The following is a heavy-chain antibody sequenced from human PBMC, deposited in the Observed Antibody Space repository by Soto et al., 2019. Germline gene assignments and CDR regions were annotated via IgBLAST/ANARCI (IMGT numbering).Heavy chain of an antibody. Sequence: SETVCLTCTASGGSMSSGGYYWSWIRQHPGKGVEWIVYIYYSGSTYYNPSLKSPVTLSVDTSKNQFSLKLSSVTAADTAVYYCARARAGAFDSGAQRTLVHVSS. CDR3: ARARAGAFDS. D-gene: IGHD3-10*01. CDR2: IYYSGST. CDR1: GGSMSSGGYY. V-gene: IGHV4-31*01. J-gene: IGHJ4*02.